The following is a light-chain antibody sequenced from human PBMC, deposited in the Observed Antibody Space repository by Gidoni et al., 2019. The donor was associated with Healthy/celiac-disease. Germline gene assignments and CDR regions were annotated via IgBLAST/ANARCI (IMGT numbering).Light chain of an antibody. CDR2: AAS. Sequence: DIQLTQSPSFLSASVGDRVPITCRASQGISSYLAWYQQKPGKAPKLLIYAASTLQSGVPSRFSGSGSGTEFTLTISSLQPEDFATYYCQQLNSYPSITFXQXTRLXIK. CDR3: QQLNSYPSIT. V-gene: IGKV1-9*01. J-gene: IGKJ5*01. CDR1: QGISSY.